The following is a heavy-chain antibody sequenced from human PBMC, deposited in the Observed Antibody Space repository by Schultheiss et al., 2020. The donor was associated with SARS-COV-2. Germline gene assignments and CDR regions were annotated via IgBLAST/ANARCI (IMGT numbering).Heavy chain of an antibody. D-gene: IGHD1-1*01. J-gene: IGHJ6*02. CDR1: GGSVSSGSYY. CDR3: AREGSTTGTTSGYYYGMDV. Sequence: SQTLSLTCTVSGGSVSSGSYYWSWIRQPPGKGLEWIGYIYYSGSTNYNPSLKSRVTISVDTSKNQFSLKLSSVTAADTAVYYCAREGSTTGTTSGYYYGMDVWGQGTTVTVSS. CDR2: IYYSGST. V-gene: IGHV4-61*01.